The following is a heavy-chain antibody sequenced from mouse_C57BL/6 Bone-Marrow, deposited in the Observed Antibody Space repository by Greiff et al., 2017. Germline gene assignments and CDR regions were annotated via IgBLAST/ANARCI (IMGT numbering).Heavy chain of an antibody. V-gene: IGHV1-82*01. D-gene: IGHD3-3*01. Sequence: VQLQQSGPELVKPGASVKISCKASGYAFSSSCMNWVKQRPGKGLEWIGRIYPGDGDTYYTGKFKGKATLTADKSSSTAYMQLSSLTSEDSAVQFWAWGCAEFDYWGQGTTVTVSA. CDR2: IYPGDGDT. CDR3: AWGCAEFDY. J-gene: IGHJ2*01. CDR1: GYAFSSSC.